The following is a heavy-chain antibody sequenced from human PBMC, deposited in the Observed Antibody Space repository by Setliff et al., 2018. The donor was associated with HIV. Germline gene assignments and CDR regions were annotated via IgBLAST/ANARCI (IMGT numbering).Heavy chain of an antibody. V-gene: IGHV3-48*03. D-gene: IGHD3-22*01. J-gene: IGHJ4*02. CDR3: ARPNYYDSSGYIFFPGLPDY. CDR1: GFTFSNYE. CDR2: ISSSGTTI. Sequence: GGSLRLSCAASGFTFSNYEMNWVRQAPGKGLEWVSYISSSGTTIYYADSVKGRFTISRDNAKNSLYLQMNSLRAEDTAVYYCARPNYYDSSGYIFFPGLPDYWGQGTLVTVSS.